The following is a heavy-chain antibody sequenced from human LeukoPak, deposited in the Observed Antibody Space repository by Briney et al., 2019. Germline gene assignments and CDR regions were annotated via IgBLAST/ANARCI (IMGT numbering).Heavy chain of an antibody. CDR1: GYSFTISW. Sequence: GGSLRISCKASGYSFTISWISWVRQMPGKGLEWMGRIDPSDSYTNYSPSFQGHVTISADKSISTAYLQWSSLKASDSAMYYCARLSDSRHLFDYWGQGTLVTVSS. D-gene: IGHD4-11*01. CDR3: ARLSDSRHLFDY. CDR2: IDPSDSYT. J-gene: IGHJ4*02. V-gene: IGHV5-10-1*01.